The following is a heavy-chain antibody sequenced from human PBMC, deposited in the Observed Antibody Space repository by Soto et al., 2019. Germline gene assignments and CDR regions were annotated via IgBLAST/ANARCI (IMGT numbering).Heavy chain of an antibody. J-gene: IGHJ3*02. CDR2: VSRNGDNT. Sequence: GGSLRLSCSASGFTFSSYAMTWVRQAPGKGLEWVSIVSRNGDNTYYADSVKGRFTISRDNSKNTLYFQMNSLRAEDTAVYHCAKHLCSGGGCPHDAFDIWGQGTMVTVSS. CDR1: GFTFSSYA. D-gene: IGHD2-15*01. CDR3: AKHLCSGGGCPHDAFDI. V-gene: IGHV3-23*01.